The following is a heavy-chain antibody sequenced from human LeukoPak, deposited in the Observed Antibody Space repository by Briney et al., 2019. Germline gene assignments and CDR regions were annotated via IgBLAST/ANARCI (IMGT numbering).Heavy chain of an antibody. J-gene: IGHJ4*02. CDR3: ARVGDILTGYPYYFDY. Sequence: GASVKVSCKASGYTFTTYGFSWVRQAPGQGLEWMGWISAYNGDTNYAQKLQGRLTLTTDTSTTTAYMELRSLRSDDTAVYHCARVGDILTGYPYYFDYWGQGTLVTVSS. CDR2: ISAYNGDT. V-gene: IGHV1-18*01. CDR1: GYTFTTYG. D-gene: IGHD3-9*01.